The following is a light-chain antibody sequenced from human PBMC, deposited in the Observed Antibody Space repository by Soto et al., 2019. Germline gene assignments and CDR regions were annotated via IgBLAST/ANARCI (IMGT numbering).Light chain of an antibody. Sequence: DIQMTQSPSSLSASVGDRVTITCRASQSISSYLNWYQQKPGKAPKLLIYAASSLQSGVPSRFSGSGSGTDFTLTISSLQPEYFATYYCQQSYSTLYTFGQGTKVDIK. V-gene: IGKV1-39*01. CDR2: AAS. J-gene: IGKJ2*01. CDR1: QSISSY. CDR3: QQSYSTLYT.